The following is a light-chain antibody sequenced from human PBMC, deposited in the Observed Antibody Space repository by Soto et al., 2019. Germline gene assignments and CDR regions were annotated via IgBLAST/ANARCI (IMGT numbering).Light chain of an antibody. CDR2: DVS. Sequence: EIVLTQSPATLSLSPGERATLSCRASQSVSSYLAWYQQKPGQAPRLLIYDVSNRATGIPARFSGSGSGTDFTLTISSLEPEDYAVYYCQQRSNWTLFTFGPGTKVDIK. CDR3: QQRSNWTLFT. J-gene: IGKJ3*01. CDR1: QSVSSY. V-gene: IGKV3-11*01.